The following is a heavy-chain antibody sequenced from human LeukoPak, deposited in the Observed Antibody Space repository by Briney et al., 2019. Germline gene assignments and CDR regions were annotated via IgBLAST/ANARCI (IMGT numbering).Heavy chain of an antibody. J-gene: IGHJ3*02. CDR2: IIPIFGTA. CDR3: ARGQKPRAFDI. CDR1: GGTFSSYA. V-gene: IGHV1-69*05. Sequence: GASVKVSCKASGGTFSSYAISWVRQAPGQGLEWMGRIIPIFGTANYAQKFQGRVTITTDESTSTAYMELSSLRSEDTAVYYCARGQKPRAFDIWGQGTMVTVSS.